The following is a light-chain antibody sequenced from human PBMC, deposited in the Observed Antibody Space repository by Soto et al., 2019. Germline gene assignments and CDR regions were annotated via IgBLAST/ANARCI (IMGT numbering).Light chain of an antibody. J-gene: IGLJ1*01. V-gene: IGLV1-44*01. CDR1: SSNIGSNT. CDR2: NDN. CDR3: AAWDDSLNGYV. Sequence: QAVVTQPPSASGTPGQRVTFSCSGSSSNIGSNTVNWYQQFPGAAPKLLVYNDNQRPSGVPDRFSGSRSGTSASLAISGLQSGDEADYYCAAWDDSLNGYVFGTGTKLTVL.